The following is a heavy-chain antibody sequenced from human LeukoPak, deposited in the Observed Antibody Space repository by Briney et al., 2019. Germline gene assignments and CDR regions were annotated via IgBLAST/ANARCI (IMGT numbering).Heavy chain of an antibody. CDR2: VKEDGSEK. CDR3: ARARGGRTYSETGGYPVFDN. CDR1: GFTYSESW. Sequence: GSLRLSCEASGFTYSESWMTWVRQAPGKGLEWVASVKEDGSEKYYVDSVKGRFTISRDNARNSLYPQMNSLRAEDTAVYFCARARGGRTYSETGGYPVFDNWGQGTLVTVSS. J-gene: IGHJ4*02. D-gene: IGHD2-8*02. V-gene: IGHV3-7*01.